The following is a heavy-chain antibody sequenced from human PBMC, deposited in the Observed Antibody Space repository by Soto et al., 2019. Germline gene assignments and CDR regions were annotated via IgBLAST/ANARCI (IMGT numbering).Heavy chain of an antibody. CDR1: RYSISSDYYH. Sequence: PPETLSLTFTLSRYSISSDYYHSTWIRQSPGKGLEWIGYIHHSGSILYNPSLKSRLTISVDTSKNQFSLHLTSVTAADTAVYFCAREDDGGDSLDVWGQGTTVTVSS. CDR2: IHHSGSI. J-gene: IGHJ6*02. V-gene: IGHV4-30-4*08. D-gene: IGHD2-21*02. CDR3: AREDDGGDSLDV.